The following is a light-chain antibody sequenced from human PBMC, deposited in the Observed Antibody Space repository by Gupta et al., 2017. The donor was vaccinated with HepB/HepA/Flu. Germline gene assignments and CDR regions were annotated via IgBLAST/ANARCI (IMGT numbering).Light chain of an antibody. V-gene: IGLV1-47*02. CDR2: SND. CDR1: PSNVGNAY. Sequence: QSFLTQPLSVSGTPGQTVSISCFGGPSNVGNAYVCWYQKLPQTAPKLLIHSNDQRHSGVSDRFSASKSGSSAFLAISVLRPEDESDYYCAVWDGSLSALMFGGGTKLTV. CDR3: AVWDGSLSALM. J-gene: IGLJ3*02.